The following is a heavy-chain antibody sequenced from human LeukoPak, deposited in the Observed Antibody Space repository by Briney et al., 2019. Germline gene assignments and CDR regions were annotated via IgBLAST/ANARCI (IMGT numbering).Heavy chain of an antibody. J-gene: IGHJ3*02. CDR1: GGSISSYY. CDR3: AGGGSGSYYYPVAFDI. Sequence: SETLSLTCTVSGGSISSYYWSWIRQPPGKGLEWIGYIYYSGSTNYNPSLKSRVTISVDTSKNQFSLKLSSVTAADTAVYYRAGGGSGSYYYPVAFDIWGQGTMVTVSS. D-gene: IGHD1-26*01. V-gene: IGHV4-59*01. CDR2: IYYSGST.